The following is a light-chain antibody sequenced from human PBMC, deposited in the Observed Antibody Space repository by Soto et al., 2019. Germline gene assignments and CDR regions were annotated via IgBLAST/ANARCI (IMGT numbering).Light chain of an antibody. Sequence: EIVLTQSPGTLSLSPGERATLSCRASQSVSSSYLAWYQQKPGQAPRRLIYGASSRATGIPDRFSGSGSGTDFTLTISRLEPADFAVYYCQQYCSSPRFTFGPGTKVDIK. V-gene: IGKV3-20*01. J-gene: IGKJ3*01. CDR3: QQYCSSPRFT. CDR1: QSVSSSY. CDR2: GAS.